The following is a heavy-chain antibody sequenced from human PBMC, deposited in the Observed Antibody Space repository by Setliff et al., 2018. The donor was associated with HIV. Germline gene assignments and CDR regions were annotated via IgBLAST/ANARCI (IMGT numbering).Heavy chain of an antibody. CDR1: GFTFSSYW. J-gene: IGHJ6*03. Sequence: PGGSLRLSCAASGFTFSSYWMSWVRQAPGKGLEWVAFIRYDGSNKYYADSVKGRFTISRDNSKNTLYLQMNSLRAEDTAVYFCAKSFNSGPTNWNIDVWGTGTTVTVSS. D-gene: IGHD1-20*01. V-gene: IGHV3-30*02. CDR3: AKSFNSGPTNWNIDV. CDR2: IRYDGSNK.